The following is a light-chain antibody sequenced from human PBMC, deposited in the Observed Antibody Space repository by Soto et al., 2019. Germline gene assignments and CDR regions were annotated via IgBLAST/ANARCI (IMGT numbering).Light chain of an antibody. CDR3: TSYAGSNNFVV. Sequence: QSALTQPPSASWSPGQSFTISCTGTISDGGGYNYVSWYQQHPGKAPKLMIYEVSKRPSGVPDRFSGSKSGNTASLTVSGLQAEDEADYYCTSYAGSNNFVVFGGGTKLTVL. CDR1: ISDGGGYNY. J-gene: IGLJ2*01. V-gene: IGLV2-8*01. CDR2: EVS.